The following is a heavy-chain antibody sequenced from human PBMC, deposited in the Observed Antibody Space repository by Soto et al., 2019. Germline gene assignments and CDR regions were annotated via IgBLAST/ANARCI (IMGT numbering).Heavy chain of an antibody. D-gene: IGHD2-15*01. CDR1: GGTFSSYA. V-gene: IGHV1-69*06. CDR3: ARDRLGRYCSGGSCYSIYSAFDI. Sequence: LVKVSCKASGGTFSSYAISWVRQAPGQGLEWMGGIIPIFGTANYAQKFQGRVTITADKSTSTAYMELSSLRSEDTAVYYCARDRLGRYCSGGSCYSIYSAFDIWGQGTMVTVSS. J-gene: IGHJ3*02. CDR2: IIPIFGTA.